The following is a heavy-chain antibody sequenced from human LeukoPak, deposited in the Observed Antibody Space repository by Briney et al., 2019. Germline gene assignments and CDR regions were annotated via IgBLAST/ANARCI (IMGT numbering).Heavy chain of an antibody. D-gene: IGHD1-26*01. Sequence: SVKVSCKASGGTFSSYAISWVRQAPGQGLEWMGGIIPIFGTANYAQKFQGRVTITTDESTSTAYMELSSLRSEDTAVYYCGRAGKVGAKKACDIWGQGTMVTVSS. J-gene: IGHJ3*02. CDR2: IIPIFGTA. CDR1: GGTFSSYA. V-gene: IGHV1-69*05. CDR3: GRAGKVGAKKACDI.